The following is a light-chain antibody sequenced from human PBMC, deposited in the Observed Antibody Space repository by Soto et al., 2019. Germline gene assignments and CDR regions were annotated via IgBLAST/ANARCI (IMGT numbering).Light chain of an antibody. V-gene: IGKV3-20*01. J-gene: IGKJ1*01. CDR3: QRYGSSPT. Sequence: EILLTQSPGTLSLSPGERATLSCRASQTISSDYLAWYKQKPGQAPRLLIFGAATRAADIPDRFSGSGSGTDFTLTISRLEPEDFAVYDCQRYGSSPTFGQGTKVEIK. CDR1: QTISSDY. CDR2: GAA.